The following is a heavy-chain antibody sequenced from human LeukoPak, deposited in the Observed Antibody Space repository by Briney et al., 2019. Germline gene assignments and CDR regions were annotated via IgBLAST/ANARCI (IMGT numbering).Heavy chain of an antibody. CDR1: GFTFSSYS. D-gene: IGHD2-2*02. CDR3: ARDPHDCSSTSCYNY. CDR2: INSDGSST. Sequence: GGSLRLSCAASGFTFSSYSMNWVRQAPGKGLVWVSRINSDGSSTSYADSVKGRFTISRDNAKNTLYLQMNSLRAEDTAVYYCARDPHDCSSTSCYNYWGQGTLVTVSS. V-gene: IGHV3-74*01. J-gene: IGHJ4*02.